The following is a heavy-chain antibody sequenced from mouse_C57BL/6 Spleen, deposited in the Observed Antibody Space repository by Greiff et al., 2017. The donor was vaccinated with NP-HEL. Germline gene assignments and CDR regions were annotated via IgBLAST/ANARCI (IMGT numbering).Heavy chain of an antibody. J-gene: IGHJ4*01. CDR2: INPNNGGT. CDR3: ARDYYSNYALAMDY. Sequence: VQLQQSGPELVKPGASVKISCKASGYTFTDYYMNWVKQSHGKSLEWIGDINPNNGGTSYNQKFKGKATLTVDKSSSTAYMELRSLTSEDSAVYYCARDYYSNYALAMDYWGQGTSVTVSS. V-gene: IGHV1-26*01. D-gene: IGHD2-5*01. CDR1: GYTFTDYY.